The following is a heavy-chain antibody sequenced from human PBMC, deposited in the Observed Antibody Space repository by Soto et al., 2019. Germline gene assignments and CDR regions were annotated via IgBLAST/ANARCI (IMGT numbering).Heavy chain of an antibody. V-gene: IGHV4-39*01. CDR1: GGSISSSSYY. Sequence: PSETLSLTCTVSGGSISSSSYYWGWIRQPPGKGLEWIGSIYYSGSTYHNPSLKSRVTISVDTSKNQFSLKLSSVTAADTAVYYCARHGSKWEYCYMDVWGKGTTVTVSS. CDR2: IYYSGST. CDR3: ARHGSKWEYCYMDV. J-gene: IGHJ6*03. D-gene: IGHD1-26*01.